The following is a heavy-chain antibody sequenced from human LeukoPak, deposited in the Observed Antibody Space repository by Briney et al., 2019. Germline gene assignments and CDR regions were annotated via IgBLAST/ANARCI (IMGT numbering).Heavy chain of an antibody. Sequence: GGSLRLSCAASGFTFSSYAMSWVRQAPGKGLEWVSAIICSGGSTYYADSVKGRFTISRVNSKNTLYLQMNSLRAEDTAVYYCARDIDYGGNSGFDYWGQGTLVTVSS. J-gene: IGHJ4*02. CDR2: IICSGGST. V-gene: IGHV3-23*01. CDR3: ARDIDYGGNSGFDY. D-gene: IGHD4-23*01. CDR1: GFTFSSYA.